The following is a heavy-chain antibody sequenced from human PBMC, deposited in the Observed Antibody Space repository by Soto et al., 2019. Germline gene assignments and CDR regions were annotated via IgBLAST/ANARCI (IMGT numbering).Heavy chain of an antibody. CDR3: ARKRRKDTAMVGLVDY. CDR2: INHSGST. Sequence: PSETLSLTCAVYGGSFSGYYWSWIRQPPGKGLEWIGEINHSGSTNYNPSLKSRVTISVDTSKNQFSLKLSSVTAADTAVYYCARKRRKDTAMVGLVDYWGQGTLVTVSS. CDR1: GGSFSGYY. V-gene: IGHV4-34*01. J-gene: IGHJ4*02. D-gene: IGHD5-18*01.